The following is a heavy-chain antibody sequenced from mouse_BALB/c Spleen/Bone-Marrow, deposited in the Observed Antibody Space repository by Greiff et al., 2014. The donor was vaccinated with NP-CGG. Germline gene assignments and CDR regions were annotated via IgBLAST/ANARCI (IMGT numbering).Heavy chain of an antibody. CDR3: AREYMRYGNYDWYAY. Sequence: DLVKPGASVKLSCKASGYTFTSYWINWIKQRPGQGLEWIGRIAPGSGSTYYNEMFKGKATLTVDTSSSTAYIQLSSLSSDGSAVYYCAREYMRYGNYDWYAYWGQGTLVTVSA. J-gene: IGHJ3*01. CDR1: GYTFTSYW. V-gene: IGHV1S41*01. CDR2: IAPGSGST. D-gene: IGHD2-1*01.